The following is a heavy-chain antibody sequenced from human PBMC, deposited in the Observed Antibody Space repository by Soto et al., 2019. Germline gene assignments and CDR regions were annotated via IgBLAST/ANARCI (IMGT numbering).Heavy chain of an antibody. CDR2: IRSKAYGGTT. Sequence: NPGGSLRLSCTASGFTFGDYAMSWFRQAPGKGLEWVGFIRSKAYGGTTEYAASVKGRFTISRDDSKSIAYLQMNSLKTEDTAVYYCTYWYCSSTSCGGGYYYYYGMDVWGQGTTVTVSS. D-gene: IGHD2-2*01. V-gene: IGHV3-49*05. J-gene: IGHJ6*02. CDR1: GFTFGDYA. CDR3: TYWYCSSTSCGGGYYYYYGMDV.